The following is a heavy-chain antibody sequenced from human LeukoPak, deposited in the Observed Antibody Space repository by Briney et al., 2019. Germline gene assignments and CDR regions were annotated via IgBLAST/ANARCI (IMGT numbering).Heavy chain of an antibody. CDR3: ARGGRLRPPLVLNDY. CDR2: MNPNSGNT. CDR1: GYTFTSYY. J-gene: IGHJ4*02. D-gene: IGHD6-25*01. V-gene: IGHV1-8*02. Sequence: ASVKVSCKASGYTFTSYYMHWVRQAPGQGLEWMGWMNPNSGNTGYAQKFQGRVTMTRNTSISTAYMELSSLRSEDTAVYYCARGGRLRPPLVLNDYWGQGTLVTVSS.